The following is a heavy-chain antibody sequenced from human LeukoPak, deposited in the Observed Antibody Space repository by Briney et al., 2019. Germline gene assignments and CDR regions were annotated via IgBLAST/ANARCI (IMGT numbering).Heavy chain of an antibody. CDR3: ARTAPNGVEGYFDY. J-gene: IGHJ4*02. CDR2: INYTGST. V-gene: IGHV4-39*01. Sequence: SQTRSLTCTLSAHSVTSSNYYWAWIRQPPGKGLDWIGNINYTGSTYYNPTLKSRLTISVPTSKNQFSLKATSVTTAQTTADHCARTAPNGVEGYFDYWGQGTLVTVSS. D-gene: IGHD4-17*01. CDR1: AHSVTSSNYY.